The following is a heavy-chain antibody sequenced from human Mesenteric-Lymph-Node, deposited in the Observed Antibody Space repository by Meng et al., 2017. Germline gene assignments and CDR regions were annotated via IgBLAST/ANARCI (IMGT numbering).Heavy chain of an antibody. CDR1: GYTFTTYG. CDR2: ISAYNGNT. Sequence: QVQLVQFGADVTKSGASVKAFCKASGYTFTTYGITWVRQAPGQGLEWMGWISAYNGNTNYAQNLQGRVTMTTDTSTSTAFMELRSLTSDDTAVYYCARDRVLDYYDPSRKGYFQHWGQAPWSPSPQ. J-gene: IGHJ1*01. CDR3: ARDRVLDYYDPSRKGYFQH. D-gene: IGHD3-22*01. V-gene: IGHV1-18*01.